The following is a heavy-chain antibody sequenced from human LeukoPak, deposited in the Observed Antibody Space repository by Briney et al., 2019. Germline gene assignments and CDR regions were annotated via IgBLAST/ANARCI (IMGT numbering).Heavy chain of an antibody. CDR2: INHSGST. Sequence: SETLSLTCAVYGGSFSGYYWSRIRQPPGKGLEWIGEINHSGSTNYNPSLKSRVTISVDKSKNQFSLKLSSVTAADTAVYYCARDYPYYYDSRRYFDLWGRGTLVTVSS. J-gene: IGHJ2*01. D-gene: IGHD3-22*01. CDR3: ARDYPYYYDSRRYFDL. V-gene: IGHV4-34*01. CDR1: GGSFSGYY.